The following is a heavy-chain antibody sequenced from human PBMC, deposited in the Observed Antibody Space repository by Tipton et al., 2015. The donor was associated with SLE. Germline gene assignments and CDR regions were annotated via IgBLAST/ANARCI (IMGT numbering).Heavy chain of an antibody. CDR1: GFTFSTYG. Sequence: GSLRLSCAASGFTFSTYGMHWVRQAPGEGLEWVSFIRFDGNIKQYADSVKGRFTISRDNSKNTLYLQMNSLRGEDTAVYYCAKLGTGSSGSYWGQGTLVTVSS. V-gene: IGHV3-30*02. CDR2: IRFDGNIK. D-gene: IGHD1-26*01. CDR3: AKLGTGSSGSY. J-gene: IGHJ4*02.